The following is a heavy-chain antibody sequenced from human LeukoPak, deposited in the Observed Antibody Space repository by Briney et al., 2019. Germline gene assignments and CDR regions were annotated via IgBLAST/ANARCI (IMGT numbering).Heavy chain of an antibody. CDR3: ARDYGSSGYYVFDY. CDR1: GGTFSSYA. Sequence: ASVKVSCKASGGTFSSYAISWVRQAPGQGLEWMGIINPSGGSTSYAQKFQGRVTMTRDMSTSTVYMELSSLRSEDTAVYYCARDYGSSGYYVFDYWGQGTLVTVSS. J-gene: IGHJ4*02. D-gene: IGHD3-22*01. V-gene: IGHV1-46*01. CDR2: INPSGGST.